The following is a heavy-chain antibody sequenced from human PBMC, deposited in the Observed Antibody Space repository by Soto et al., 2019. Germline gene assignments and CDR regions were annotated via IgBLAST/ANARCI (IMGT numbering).Heavy chain of an antibody. CDR2: ISGSGGNT. Sequence: EVQLLESGGGLVQPGKSLRLSCAASGFTFISYAMDWVRQAPGKGLEWVSIISGSGGNTNYADTVKGRFTISRDNSKNTVFLQMNSLRAEDDAVYYGASESFDHWGQGPLVTVSS. CDR1: GFTFISYA. CDR3: ASESFDH. J-gene: IGHJ4*02. V-gene: IGHV3-23*01.